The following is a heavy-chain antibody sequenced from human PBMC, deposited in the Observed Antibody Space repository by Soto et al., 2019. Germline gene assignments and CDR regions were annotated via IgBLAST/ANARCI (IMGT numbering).Heavy chain of an antibody. J-gene: IGHJ4*02. V-gene: IGHV4-59*01. D-gene: IGHD4-17*01. CDR1: GGSISSYY. CDR3: ARELGSVTRQIDY. CDR2: IYYSGST. Sequence: SETLSLTCTVSGGSISSYYWSWIRQPPGKGLEWIGYIYYSGSTNYNPSLKSRVTISVDTSKNQFSLKLSSVTAADTAVYYCARELGSVTRQIDYWGQGTLVTVSS.